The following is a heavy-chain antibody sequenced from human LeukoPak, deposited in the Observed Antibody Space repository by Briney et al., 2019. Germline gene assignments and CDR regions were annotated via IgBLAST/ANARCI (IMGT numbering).Heavy chain of an antibody. J-gene: IGHJ6*02. Sequence: NPSQTPSLTCTVSGGSISSGGYYWSWIRQHPGKGLEWIGYIYYSGSTYYNPSLKSRVTISVDTSKNQFSLKLSSVTAADTAVYYCAREEYDFWSGYPAYGMDVWGQGTTVTVSS. D-gene: IGHD3-3*01. CDR3: AREEYDFWSGYPAYGMDV. CDR1: GGSISSGGYY. CDR2: IYYSGST. V-gene: IGHV4-31*03.